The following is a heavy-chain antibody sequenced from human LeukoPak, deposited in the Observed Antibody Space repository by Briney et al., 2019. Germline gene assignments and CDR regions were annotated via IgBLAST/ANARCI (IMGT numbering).Heavy chain of an antibody. CDR2: INPNSGGT. J-gene: IGHJ5*02. CDR3: ARVWFRDPLRWDWFDP. V-gene: IGHV1-2*02. CDR1: GYTFTGYY. D-gene: IGHD3-10*01. Sequence: ASVKVSCKASGYTFTGYYMHWVRQAPGQGLEWMGWINPNSGGTNYAQKFQGRVTMTRDTSISTAYVELSRLRSDDTAVYYCARVWFRDPLRWDWFDPWGQGTLVTVSS.